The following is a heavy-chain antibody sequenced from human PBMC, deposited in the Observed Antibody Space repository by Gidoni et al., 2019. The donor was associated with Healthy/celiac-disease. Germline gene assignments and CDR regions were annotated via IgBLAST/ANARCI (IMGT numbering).Heavy chain of an antibody. V-gene: IGHV1-2*02. D-gene: IGHD6-13*01. CDR1: GYTFTGYY. J-gene: IGHJ4*02. CDR3: ARVDGGIAAGDFDY. Sequence: QVQLVQSGAEVKKPAASVTVSCKASGYTFTGYYMHWVRQAPGQGLEWMGWINPNSGGTNYAQKFQGRVTMTRDTSISTAYMELSRLRSDDTAVYYCARVDGGIAAGDFDYWGQGTLVTVSS. CDR2: INPNSGGT.